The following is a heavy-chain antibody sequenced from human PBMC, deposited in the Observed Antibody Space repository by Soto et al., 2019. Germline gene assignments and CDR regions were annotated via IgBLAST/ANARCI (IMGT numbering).Heavy chain of an antibody. V-gene: IGHV4-39*01. Sequence: ETLSLTCTVSGGXISSSSYYWGWIRQPPGKGLEWIGSIYYSGSTYYNPSLKSRVTISVDTSKNQFSLKLSSVTAADTAVYYCASEVRLYGMEVWGQGTTVTVSS. CDR3: ASEVRLYGMEV. J-gene: IGHJ6*02. D-gene: IGHD3-16*01. CDR1: GGXISSSSYY. CDR2: IYYSGST.